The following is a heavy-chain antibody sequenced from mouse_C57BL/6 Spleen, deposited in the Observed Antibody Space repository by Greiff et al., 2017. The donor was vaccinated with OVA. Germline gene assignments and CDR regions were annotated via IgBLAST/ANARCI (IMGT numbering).Heavy chain of an antibody. CDR1: GYSITSGYY. V-gene: IGHV3-6*01. CDR3: ARVGDYDYDGFAY. Sequence: EVQLVESGPGLVKPSQSLSLTCSVTGYSITSGYYWNWIRQFPGNKLEWMGYISYDGSNNYNPSLKNRISITRDPSKNQFFLKLNSVTTEDTATYYCARVGDYDYDGFAYWGQGTLVTVSA. CDR2: ISYDGSN. J-gene: IGHJ3*01. D-gene: IGHD2-4*01.